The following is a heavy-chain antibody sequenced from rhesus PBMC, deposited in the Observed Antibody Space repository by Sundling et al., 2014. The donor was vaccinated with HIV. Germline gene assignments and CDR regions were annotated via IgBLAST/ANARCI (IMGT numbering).Heavy chain of an antibody. CDR3: ARDPHSWSADYFGLDS. Sequence: QVQLQESGPGLVKPSETLSLACAVSGYSISSGYGWTWIRQPPGKGLEWIGYIGGSSGSTDYNLSLKSRVTISIDTSKKQFSLKVTSVTAADTAVYYCARDPHSWSADYFGLDSWGQGVVVTVSS. V-gene: IGHV4-127*01. D-gene: IGHD6-13*01. CDR2: IGGSSGST. J-gene: IGHJ6*01. CDR1: GYSISSGYG.